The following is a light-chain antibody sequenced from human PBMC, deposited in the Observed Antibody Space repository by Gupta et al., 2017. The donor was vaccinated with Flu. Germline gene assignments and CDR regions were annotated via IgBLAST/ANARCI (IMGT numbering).Light chain of an antibody. J-gene: IGKJ3*01. V-gene: IGKV3-20*01. CDR1: QSVSSSY. CDR3: QQYGSPFT. Sequence: EIVLTQSPGTLSLSPGERATLSCRASQSVSSSYLAWYQQKPGQAPRLLMYGASSRATGIPDRFSGSGSGTDFTLTISRLEPEDFAVYYCQQYGSPFTFGPGTKVEIK. CDR2: GAS.